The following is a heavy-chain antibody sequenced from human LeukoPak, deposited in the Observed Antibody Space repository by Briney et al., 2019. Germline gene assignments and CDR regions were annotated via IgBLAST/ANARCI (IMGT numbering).Heavy chain of an antibody. V-gene: IGHV1-69*06. CDR3: ARDSLRRGRRLGGYYYGMDV. J-gene: IGHJ6*04. CDR2: IIPIFGTA. CDR1: GGTSSSYA. D-gene: IGHD2-15*01. Sequence: ASVKVSCKASGGTSSSYAISWVRQAPGQGLEWMGGIIPIFGTANYAQKLQGRVTITADKSTSTAYMELSSLRSEDTAVYYCARDSLRRGRRLGGYYYGMDVWGKGTTVTVSS.